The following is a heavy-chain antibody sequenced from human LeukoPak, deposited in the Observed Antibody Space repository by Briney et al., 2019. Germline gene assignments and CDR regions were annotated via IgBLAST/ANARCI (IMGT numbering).Heavy chain of an antibody. CDR1: GFTFISYS. V-gene: IGHV3-20*04. D-gene: IGHD1-26*01. CDR3: ARDRGGSYMYLQH. Sequence: GGSLRLSCAASGFTFISYSMNWVRQAPGKGLEWVSGINWNGGRAGHADSVKGRFTISRDNAKNSLFLQMNSLRAEDTALYYCARDRGGSYMYLQHWGQGTLATVSS. CDR2: INWNGGRA. J-gene: IGHJ1*01.